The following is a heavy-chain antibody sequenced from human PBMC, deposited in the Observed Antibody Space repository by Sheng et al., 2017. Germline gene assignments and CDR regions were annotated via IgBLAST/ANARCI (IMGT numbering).Heavy chain of an antibody. D-gene: IGHD1-20*01. CDR3: AKGGMRYPLQNWFDP. V-gene: IGHV3-23*04. CDR2: ISASGGSR. J-gene: IGHJ5*02. CDR1: GFTFSNYA. Sequence: DVQLVDSGGGLVQPGGSRRLSCAASGFTFSNYAMSWVRQAPGKGLEWVSVISASGGSRYYADSVKGRFTISRDNSKNTLYLQMNSLRADDTAVYYCAKGGMRYPLQNWFDPWGQGSLVTVSS.